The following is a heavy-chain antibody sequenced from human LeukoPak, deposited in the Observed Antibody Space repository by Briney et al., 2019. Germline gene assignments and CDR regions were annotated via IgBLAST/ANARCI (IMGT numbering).Heavy chain of an antibody. D-gene: IGHD2-2*01. Sequence: GGSLRLSCAASGFIFSSYRMSWVRQAPGKGLEWVANIKEDGSEKYYVDSVKGRFTISRDSAKNSLYLQTNSLRAEDTAVYYCARRALRYCSSTSCPAQYYGVDVWGKGTTVTVSS. CDR1: GFIFSSYR. CDR2: IKEDGSEK. CDR3: ARRALRYCSSTSCPAQYYGVDV. J-gene: IGHJ6*04. V-gene: IGHV3-7*03.